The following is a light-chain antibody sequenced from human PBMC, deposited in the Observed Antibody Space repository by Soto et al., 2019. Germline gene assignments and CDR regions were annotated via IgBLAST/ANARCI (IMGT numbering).Light chain of an antibody. CDR3: QQSFSTPWT. Sequence: IQMTPSPSTLSGSVGDSVTITCRASQTISTFLNWYQHKSGKAPKLLIYDATNLHSGVPSRFSGSGSGTDFTLTISSLQPEDFATYSCQQSFSTPWTFGQGTKVDIK. V-gene: IGKV1-39*01. J-gene: IGKJ1*01. CDR2: DAT. CDR1: QTISTF.